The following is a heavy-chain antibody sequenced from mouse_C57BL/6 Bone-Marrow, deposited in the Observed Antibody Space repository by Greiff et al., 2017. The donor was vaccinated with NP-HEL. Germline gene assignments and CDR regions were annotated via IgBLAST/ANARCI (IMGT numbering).Heavy chain of an antibody. CDR2: IDPSDSET. CDR1: GYTFTSYW. J-gene: IGHJ3*01. CDR3: ARAQATGAWFAY. Sequence: QVQLQQSGAELVRPGSSVKLSCKASGYTFTSYWMHWVKQRPIQGLEWIGNIDPSDSETHYNQKFKDKATLTVDKSSSTAYMQLSSLTSEDSAVYYCARAQATGAWFAYWGQGTLVTVSA. V-gene: IGHV1-52*01. D-gene: IGHD3-2*02.